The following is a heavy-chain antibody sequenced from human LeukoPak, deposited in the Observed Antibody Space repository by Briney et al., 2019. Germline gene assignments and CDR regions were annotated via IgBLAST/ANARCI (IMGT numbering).Heavy chain of an antibody. CDR1: VYTFTSYY. V-gene: IGHV1-46*01. CDR3: ARARSSWRFDY. D-gene: IGHD6-13*01. Sequence: GASVKVSCKASVYTFTSYYVHWVRQAPGQGLEWMGKINPSGGSTSYAQKFQGRVNMTRDTSASTVYMELSSLRSEDTAVYYGARARSSWRFDYWGQGTLVTVSS. CDR2: INPSGGST. J-gene: IGHJ4*02.